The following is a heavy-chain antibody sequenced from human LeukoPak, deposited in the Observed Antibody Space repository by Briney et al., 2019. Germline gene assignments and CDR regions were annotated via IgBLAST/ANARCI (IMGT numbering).Heavy chain of an antibody. CDR2: VNRDGSET. Sequence: RPGGSLRLSCAASGFALSSYWMTWVRQVPGRGPEWVANVNRDGSETYYLDSVKGRFTISKDNAKNSLYLQMNSLRAEDTALYHCARNNGMDVWGQGTTVIVSS. CDR3: ARNNGMDV. V-gene: IGHV3-7*03. CDR1: GFALSSYW. J-gene: IGHJ6*02.